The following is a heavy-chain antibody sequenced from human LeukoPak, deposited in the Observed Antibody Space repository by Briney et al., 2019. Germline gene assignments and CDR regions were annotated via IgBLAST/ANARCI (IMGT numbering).Heavy chain of an antibody. CDR1: GFTFSSYW. V-gene: IGHV3-7*01. D-gene: IGHD6-19*01. CDR3: AKDRFSSGWSAGYFDY. J-gene: IGHJ4*02. CDR2: IKQDGSEK. Sequence: GGSLRLSCAASGFTFSSYWMSWVRQAPGKGLEWVANIKQDGSEKYYVDSVKGRFTISRDNAKNSLYLQMNSLRAEDTAVYYCAKDRFSSGWSAGYFDYWGQGTLVTVSS.